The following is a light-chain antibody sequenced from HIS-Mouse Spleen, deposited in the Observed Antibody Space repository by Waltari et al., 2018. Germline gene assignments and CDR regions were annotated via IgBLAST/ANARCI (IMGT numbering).Light chain of an antibody. Sequence: QSALTQPASVAGSPGQSITISCTGTSSDVGGYNYVSWYQQHPGKAPKLMIYDVRNRPSVVSNRFSGSKSGNTASLTISGLQAEDEADYYCSSYTSSSTEVFGGGTKLTVL. V-gene: IGLV2-14*03. CDR1: SSDVGGYNY. CDR2: DVR. J-gene: IGLJ2*01. CDR3: SSYTSSSTEV.